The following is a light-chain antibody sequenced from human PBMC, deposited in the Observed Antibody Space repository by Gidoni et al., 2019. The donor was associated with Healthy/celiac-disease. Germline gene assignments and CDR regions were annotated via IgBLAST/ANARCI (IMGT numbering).Light chain of an antibody. CDR1: SSNIGSNT. CDR3: ASWDDSLNGFWV. Sequence: QSVLTQPHSASGTPGQRVTISCSGSSSNIGSNTVNWYQQLPGTAPKLLIYSNNQRPSGVPYRFSGSKSGTSASLAISGLQSEDEADYYCASWDDSLNGFWVFGGGTKLTVL. J-gene: IGLJ3*02. CDR2: SNN. V-gene: IGLV1-44*01.